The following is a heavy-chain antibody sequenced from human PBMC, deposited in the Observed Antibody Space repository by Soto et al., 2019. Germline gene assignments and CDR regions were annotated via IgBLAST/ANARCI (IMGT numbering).Heavy chain of an antibody. V-gene: IGHV3-23*01. CDR3: AKGGYCSSTSCYGRAFDI. J-gene: IGHJ3*02. CDR1: GFTFSSYA. Sequence: GGSLRLSCAASGFTFSSYAMSWVRQAPGKGLEWVSAISGSGGSTYYADSVKGRFTISRDNSKNTLYLQMNSLRAEDTAVYYCAKGGYCSSTSCYGRAFDIWGQGTMVTVSS. D-gene: IGHD2-2*01. CDR2: ISGSGGST.